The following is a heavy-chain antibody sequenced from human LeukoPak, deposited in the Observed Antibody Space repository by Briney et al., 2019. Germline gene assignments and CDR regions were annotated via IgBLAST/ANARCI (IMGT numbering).Heavy chain of an antibody. J-gene: IGHJ3*02. CDR2: INPRGGST. CDR3: ARVRRFGELLHGYDAFDI. Sequence: ASVKVSCKASGYTFTSYYMHWVRQAPGQGLEWMGIINPRGGSTSYAQKFQGRVTMTRDTSTSTVYMELSSLRSEDTAVYYCARVRRFGELLHGYDAFDIWGQGTMVSVSS. D-gene: IGHD3-10*01. V-gene: IGHV1-46*01. CDR1: GYTFTSYY.